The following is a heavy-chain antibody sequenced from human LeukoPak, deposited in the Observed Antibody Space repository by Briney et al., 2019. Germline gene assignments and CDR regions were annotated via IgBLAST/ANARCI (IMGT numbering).Heavy chain of an antibody. V-gene: IGHV4-59*01. J-gene: IGHJ5*02. D-gene: IGHD2-15*01. Sequence: NSSETLSLTCTVSGGSISSYYWSWIRQPPGKGLEWIGYIYYSGSTNYNPSLKSRVTISVDTSKNQFSLKLSSVTAADTAVYYCAGTPNWFDPWGQGTLVTVSS. CDR2: IYYSGST. CDR3: AGTPNWFDP. CDR1: GGSISSYY.